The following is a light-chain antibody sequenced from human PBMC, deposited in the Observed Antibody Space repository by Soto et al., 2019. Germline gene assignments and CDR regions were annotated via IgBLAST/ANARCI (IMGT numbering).Light chain of an antibody. V-gene: IGLV1-51*02. Sequence: QSVLPQPPSVSAAPGPKVTISCSGSSSKISKNFVSWYQLLPGTAPKLLIYENDKRPSGVPDRFSGSRSGTSATLGIAGLQAGDEADYYCGTWDSSLSVVVVFGGGTKLTVL. CDR2: END. CDR3: GTWDSSLSVVVV. CDR1: SSKISKNF. J-gene: IGLJ2*01.